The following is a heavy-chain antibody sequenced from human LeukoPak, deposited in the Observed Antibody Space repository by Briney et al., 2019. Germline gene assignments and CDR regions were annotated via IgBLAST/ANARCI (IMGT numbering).Heavy chain of an antibody. J-gene: IGHJ5*02. CDR3: ARLYDSSGYTNWLDP. Sequence: SGTLSLTCTVSGGSISSHYWSWIRQPPGKGLEWIGYIYYSGSTKYNPSLKSRVTISVDTSESQFSLKLSSVTAADTAVYYCARLYDSSGYTNWLDPWGQGTLVTVSS. D-gene: IGHD3-22*01. CDR1: GGSISSHY. CDR2: IYYSGST. V-gene: IGHV4-59*11.